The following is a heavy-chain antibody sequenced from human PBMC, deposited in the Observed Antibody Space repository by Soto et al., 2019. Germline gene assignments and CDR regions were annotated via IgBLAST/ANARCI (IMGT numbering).Heavy chain of an antibody. CDR3: ARSPDPGRGMDV. Sequence: KPSETLSLTCTVSGGSISSGGYYWSWIRQHPGKGLEWIGYIYYSGSTYYNPSLKSRVTISVDTSKNQFSLKLSSVTAADTAVYYCARSPDPGRGMDVWGQGTTVTVSS. CDR2: IYYSGST. CDR1: GGSISSGGYY. J-gene: IGHJ6*02. V-gene: IGHV4-31*03.